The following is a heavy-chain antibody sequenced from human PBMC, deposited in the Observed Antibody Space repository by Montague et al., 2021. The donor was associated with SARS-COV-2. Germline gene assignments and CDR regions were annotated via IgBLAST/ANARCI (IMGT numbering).Heavy chain of an antibody. J-gene: IGHJ2*01. CDR3: ARNRGWGSRGAGYIDL. D-gene: IGHD7-27*01. Sequence: TLSLTCTVSGRSISTSGYYWSWIRQHPGKGLEWIGYISYSGSTYYNPSLKSRLTISVDTSENQFSLRLTSVTAADTAVYYCARNRGWGSRGAGYIDLWGRGALVTVSS. CDR1: GRSISTSGYY. CDR2: ISYSGST. V-gene: IGHV4-31*03.